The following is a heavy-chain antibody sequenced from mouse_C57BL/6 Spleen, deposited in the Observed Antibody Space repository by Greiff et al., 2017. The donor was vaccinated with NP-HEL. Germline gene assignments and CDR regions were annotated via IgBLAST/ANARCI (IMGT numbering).Heavy chain of an antibody. CDR3: ARNSGTVVAPGYFDV. D-gene: IGHD1-1*01. V-gene: IGHV2-2*01. CDR1: GFSLTSYG. CDR2: IWSGGST. Sequence: VQRVESGPGLVQPSQSLSITCTVSGFSLTSYGVHWVRQSPGKGLEWLGVIWSGGSTDYNAAFISRLSISKDNSKSQVFFKMNSLQADDTAIYYCARNSGTVVAPGYFDVWGTGTTVTVSS. J-gene: IGHJ1*03.